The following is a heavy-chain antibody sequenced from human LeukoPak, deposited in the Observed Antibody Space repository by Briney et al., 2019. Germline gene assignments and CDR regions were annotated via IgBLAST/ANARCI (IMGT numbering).Heavy chain of an antibody. D-gene: IGHD3-10*01. CDR2: ISYDGSNK. V-gene: IGHV3-30-3*01. CDR1: GFTFSSHA. CDR3: ARGGYGSGSYLDY. Sequence: GGSLRLSCAASGFTFSSHAMHWVRQAPGKGLEWVAVISYDGSNKYYADSVKGRFTISRDNSKNTLYLQMNSLRAEDTAVYYCARGGYGSGSYLDYWGQGTLVTVSS. J-gene: IGHJ4*02.